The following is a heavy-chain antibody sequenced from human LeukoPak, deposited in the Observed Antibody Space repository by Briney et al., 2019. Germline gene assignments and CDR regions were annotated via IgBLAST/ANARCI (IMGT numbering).Heavy chain of an antibody. Sequence: GGSLRLSCAASGFTFSSYAMSWVRQAPGKGLEWVSAIFASGTTYYADSVRGRFTISRDNPKNTVFLQMNSLRAEDTAVYYCAREFWGAFDSWGQGTLVTVSS. CDR2: IFASGTT. CDR1: GFTFSSYA. CDR3: AREFWGAFDS. D-gene: IGHD7-27*01. J-gene: IGHJ4*02. V-gene: IGHV3-23*01.